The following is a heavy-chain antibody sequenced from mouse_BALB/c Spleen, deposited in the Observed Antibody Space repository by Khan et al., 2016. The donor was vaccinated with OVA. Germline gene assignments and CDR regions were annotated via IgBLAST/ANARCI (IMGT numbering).Heavy chain of an antibody. J-gene: IGHJ3*02. CDR2: IYPGDGDT. CDR3: ATIYDKYG. CDR1: GYTFTSYW. D-gene: IGHD2-14*01. Sequence: QVQLKESGAELARPGASVKLSCKASGYTFTSYWMQWVQQRPGQGLEWIGAIYPGDGDTRYTQKFKGKATFTADKSSSTAYMQLSSLASEDSAVYYCATIYDKYGWGQGTLVTVSA. V-gene: IGHV1-87*01.